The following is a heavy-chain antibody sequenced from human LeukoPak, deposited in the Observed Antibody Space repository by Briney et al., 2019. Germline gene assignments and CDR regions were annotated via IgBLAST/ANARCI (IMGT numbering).Heavy chain of an antibody. D-gene: IGHD3-22*01. CDR3: LRGDSRDF. V-gene: IGHV3-21*01. CDR1: GFTFSTYT. CDR2: INSGGSTT. J-gene: IGHJ4*02. Sequence: GGSLRLSCAASGFTFSTYTINWARQAPGKGLEWVSSINSGGSTTHYADSVKGRFTISRDNAQNSLYLQMHSLRVDDAAVYYCLRGDSRDFWGQGTLVTVSS.